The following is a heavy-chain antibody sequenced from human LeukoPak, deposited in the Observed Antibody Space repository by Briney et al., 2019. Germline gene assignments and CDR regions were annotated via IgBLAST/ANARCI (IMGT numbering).Heavy chain of an antibody. J-gene: IGHJ4*02. Sequence: ASVKVSCKASGGTFSSYAISWVRQAPGQGLEWLGWISAYKSNTKYAQKVQDRVSMTTDRSTSTAYMELRSLRSDDTAVYYCARKSGYSSSYGDYWGQGALITVSS. CDR3: ARKSGYSSSYGDY. D-gene: IGHD6-13*01. CDR1: GGTFSSYA. CDR2: ISAYKSNT. V-gene: IGHV1-18*01.